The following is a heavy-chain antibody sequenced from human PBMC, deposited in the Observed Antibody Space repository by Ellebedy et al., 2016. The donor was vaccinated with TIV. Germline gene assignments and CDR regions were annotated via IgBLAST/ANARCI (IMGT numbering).Heavy chain of an antibody. Sequence: SETLSLXCTVSGGSISSYYWSWIRQPPGKGLEWIGYIYFYGRTNYSPSLKSRVTISIDKYRNQFSLKLSSVTAADTAVYHCARHRKNDILTGYDYWGQGILVTVSS. D-gene: IGHD3-9*01. J-gene: IGHJ4*02. CDR2: IYFYGRT. V-gene: IGHV4-59*08. CDR1: GGSISSYY. CDR3: ARHRKNDILTGYDY.